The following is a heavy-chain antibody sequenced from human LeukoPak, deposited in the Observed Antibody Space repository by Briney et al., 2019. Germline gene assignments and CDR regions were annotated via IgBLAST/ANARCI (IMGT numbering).Heavy chain of an antibody. D-gene: IGHD1-14*01. V-gene: IGHV3-74*01. CDR3: ARDAAGLDY. Sequence: PGGSLRLSCAASGFTFRNHWMHWVRQAPGKGLVWVSRIKGDGTSTVYADSVKGRFTISRDNAKNTVYLQMNSLRDEDTGLYYCARDAAGLDYWGQGTLVTVSS. CDR2: IKGDGTST. J-gene: IGHJ4*02. CDR1: GFTFRNHW.